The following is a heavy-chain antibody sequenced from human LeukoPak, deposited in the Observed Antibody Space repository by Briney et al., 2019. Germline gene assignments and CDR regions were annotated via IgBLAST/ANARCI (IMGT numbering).Heavy chain of an antibody. CDR2: INHSEST. J-gene: IGHJ4*02. D-gene: IGHD3-3*01. CDR3: ARGRPQDDFWSGYHEPYLDY. V-gene: IGHV4-34*01. Sequence: EPSETLSLTCAVYGGSFSGYYGSWIRHPPGKGLEWLGEINHSESTTYNPSLKSRVTISIDTSKNQLSLNQSSVTAADTSVYYCARGRPQDDFWSGYHEPYLDYWREGTLVSVPT. CDR1: GGSFSGYY.